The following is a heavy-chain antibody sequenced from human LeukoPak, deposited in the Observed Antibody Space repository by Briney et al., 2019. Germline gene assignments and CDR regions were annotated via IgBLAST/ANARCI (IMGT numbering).Heavy chain of an antibody. D-gene: IGHD5-24*01. CDR3: ARRSRDGYSSFDY. V-gene: IGHV4-4*07. CDR2: IYTSGST. Sequence: PSETLSLTCTVSGASISNYHWSWIRQPAGKGLEWIGRIYTSGSTNYNPSLKSRVTISVDTSKNQFSLKLSSVTAADTAVYYCARRSRDGYSSFDYWGQGTLVTVSS. J-gene: IGHJ4*02. CDR1: GASISNYH.